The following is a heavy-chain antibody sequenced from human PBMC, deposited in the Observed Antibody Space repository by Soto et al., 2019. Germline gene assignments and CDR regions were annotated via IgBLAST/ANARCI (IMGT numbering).Heavy chain of an antibody. CDR1: GFTFSRYT. CDR2: ISSDGGST. CDR3: VKAH. Sequence: GGSLRLSCSVSGFTFSRYTMHWVRQAPGKRLEYVSAISSDGGSTYYADSVKGRFTISRDNSKNTLYLQMSSLRPEDTGVYYWVKAHGGKGPLVPVSS. V-gene: IGHV3-64D*08. J-gene: IGHJ4*02.